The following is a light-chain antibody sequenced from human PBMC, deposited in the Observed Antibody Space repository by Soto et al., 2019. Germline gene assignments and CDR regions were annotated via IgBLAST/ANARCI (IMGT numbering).Light chain of an antibody. V-gene: IGLV2-8*01. J-gene: IGLJ1*01. CDR2: EVS. CDR1: SSDVGGYNY. Sequence: SVLTQPPSPSGSPGQSVTISCPGKSSDVGGYNYVSWYQQHPGKAPKLMIYEVSKRPSGVPDRFSGSKSGNTASLTVSGLQAEDEADYYCSSYAGSNNVFGTGTKVTVL. CDR3: SSYAGSNNV.